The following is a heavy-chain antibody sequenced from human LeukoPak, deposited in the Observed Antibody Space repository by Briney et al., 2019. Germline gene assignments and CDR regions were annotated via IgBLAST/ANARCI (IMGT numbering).Heavy chain of an antibody. J-gene: IGHJ6*03. CDR3: ARVGSGIVDYMDV. Sequence: PSETLSLTCTVSGYSISSGYYWGWIRQPPGKGLEWIGSIYHSGSTYYNPSLKSRVTISVDTSKNQFSLKLSSVTAADTAVYYCARVGSGIVDYMDVWGKGTTVTVSS. CDR2: IYHSGST. CDR1: GYSISSGYY. D-gene: IGHD3-10*01. V-gene: IGHV4-38-2*02.